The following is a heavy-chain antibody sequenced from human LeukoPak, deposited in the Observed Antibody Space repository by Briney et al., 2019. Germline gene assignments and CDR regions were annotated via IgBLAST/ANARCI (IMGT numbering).Heavy chain of an antibody. CDR2: MNPNSGNT. J-gene: IGHJ3*02. CDR3: ARMYYDFWSGHYGAFDI. V-gene: IGHV1-8*03. CDR1: GYTFTSYD. Sequence: ASVKVSCKASGYTFTSYDINWVRQATGQGLEWMGWMNPNSGNTGYAQKFQGRVTITRNTSISTAYMELSSLRSEDTAVYYCARMYYDFWSGHYGAFDIWGQGTMVTVSS. D-gene: IGHD3-3*01.